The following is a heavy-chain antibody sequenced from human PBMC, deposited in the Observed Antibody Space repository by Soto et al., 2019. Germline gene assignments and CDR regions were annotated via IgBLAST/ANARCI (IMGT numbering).Heavy chain of an antibody. CDR3: ARGGTTLSYAVDV. J-gene: IGHJ6*02. CDR1: GYTFTDYY. D-gene: IGHD4-17*01. CDR2: INPNNGGA. Sequence: ASVKVSCKASGYTFTDYYMHWVRQDPRQGLEWMGWINPNNGGANFAQKFQGRVIVTRDTSISTAYMELSSLTSDDSAVYYCARGGTTLSYAVDVWGQGTTVTVSS. V-gene: IGHV1-2*02.